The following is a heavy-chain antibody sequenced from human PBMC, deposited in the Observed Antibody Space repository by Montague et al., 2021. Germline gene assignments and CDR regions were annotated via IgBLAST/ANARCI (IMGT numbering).Heavy chain of an antibody. V-gene: IGHV3-7*01. CDR2: IKQDGSEK. Sequence: SLRLSCAASGFTFSNYWMSWVRQAPGKGLEWVANIKQDGSEKHYVDSVKGRFTISRDNAKNSLYLQMNSLRAEDTAAYFCARYQGKGYCGGDCYVGLDYWGQGTLVTVSS. CDR1: GFTFSNYW. CDR3: ARYQGKGYCGGDCYVGLDY. J-gene: IGHJ4*02. D-gene: IGHD2-21*01.